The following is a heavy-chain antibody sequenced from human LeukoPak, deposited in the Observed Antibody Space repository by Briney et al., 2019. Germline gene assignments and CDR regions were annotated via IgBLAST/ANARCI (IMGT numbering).Heavy chain of an antibody. V-gene: IGHV4-59*08. CDR3: ARNENWFDL. J-gene: IGHJ5*02. Sequence: SETLSLTCTVSGGSISSYYWSWIRQPPGKGLEGIGYIYYSGSTNYNPSLKSRVTISVDKSKKQFSLKLSSVTAADTAVYYCARNENWFDLWGQGTLVTVSS. CDR2: IYYSGST. D-gene: IGHD1-1*01. CDR1: GGSISSYY.